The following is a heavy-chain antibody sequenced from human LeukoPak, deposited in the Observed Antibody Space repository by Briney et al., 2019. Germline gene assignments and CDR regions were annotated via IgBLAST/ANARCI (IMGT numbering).Heavy chain of an antibody. CDR1: GYTFTSYG. CDR3: ARDTDVMDGYNLLDY. CDR2: ISAYNGNT. J-gene: IGHJ4*02. V-gene: IGHV1-18*01. Sequence: ASVKVSCKASGYTFTSYGISWVRQAPGQGLEWMGWISAYNGNTNYAQKLQGRVTMTTDTSTSTAYMELRSLRSDDTAVYYCARDTDVMDGYNLLDYWGQGTLVTVSS. D-gene: IGHD5-24*01.